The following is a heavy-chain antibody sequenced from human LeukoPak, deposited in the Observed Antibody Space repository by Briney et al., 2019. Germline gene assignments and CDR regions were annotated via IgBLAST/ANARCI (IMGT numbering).Heavy chain of an antibody. CDR2: IRYDGSNK. V-gene: IGHV3-30*02. J-gene: IGHJ4*02. CDR1: GFTFSRYG. Sequence: GGSLRLSCAASGFTFSRYGMHWVRQAPGRGLEWVAFIRYDGSNKYYADSVKGRFTISRDNSKNTLYLQMNSLSAEDAAVYYCAKDRYYFEGSGYCFEYRGQGTLVTVSS. D-gene: IGHD3-22*01. CDR3: AKDRYYFEGSGYCFEY.